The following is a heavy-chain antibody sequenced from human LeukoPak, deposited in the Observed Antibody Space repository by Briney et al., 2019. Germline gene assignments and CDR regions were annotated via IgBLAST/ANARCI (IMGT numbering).Heavy chain of an antibody. CDR3: ARYCTNGVCYGNFDY. CDR2: INPSGGST. CDR1: GYTFTSYY. J-gene: IGHJ4*02. V-gene: IGHV1-46*01. D-gene: IGHD2-8*01. Sequence: ASVKVSCKASGYTFTSYYMHWVRQAPGQGLEWMGIINPSGGSTSYAQKFQGRVTMTRDMSTSTVYMELSSLRSEDTAVYYCARYCTNGVCYGNFDYWGQGTLVTVSS.